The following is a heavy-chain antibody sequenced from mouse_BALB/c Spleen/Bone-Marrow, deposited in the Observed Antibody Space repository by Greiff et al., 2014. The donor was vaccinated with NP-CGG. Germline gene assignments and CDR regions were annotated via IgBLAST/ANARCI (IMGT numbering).Heavy chain of an antibody. CDR3: ARRANYWYFDV. CDR1: GYTFTSYD. V-gene: IGHV1S56*01. J-gene: IGHJ1*01. D-gene: IGHD3-3*01. Sequence: QVQLQQPGPELVKLGALVKISCKASGYTFTSYDINWVKQRPGQGLEWIGWIYPGDGSTKYNEKFKGKATLTADNSSSTAYMQLSSLTSENSAVYFCARRANYWYFDVWGAGTTVTVSS. CDR2: IYPGDGST.